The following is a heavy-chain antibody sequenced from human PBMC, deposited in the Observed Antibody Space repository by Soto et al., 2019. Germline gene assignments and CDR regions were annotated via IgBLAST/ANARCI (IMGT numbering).Heavy chain of an antibody. V-gene: IGHV3-30-3*01. D-gene: IGHD3-9*01. Sequence: GGSLRLSCAASGFTFSSYAMPWVRQAPGKGLEWVAVISYDGSNKYYADSVKGRFTISRDNSKNTLYLQMNSLRAEDTAVYYCARDLLTGYDYWGQGTLVTVSS. J-gene: IGHJ4*02. CDR3: ARDLLTGYDY. CDR1: GFTFSSYA. CDR2: ISYDGSNK.